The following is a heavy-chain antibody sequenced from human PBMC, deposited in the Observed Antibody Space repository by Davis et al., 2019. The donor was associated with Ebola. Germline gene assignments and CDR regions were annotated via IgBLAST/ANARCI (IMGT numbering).Heavy chain of an antibody. CDR2: INHSGST. CDR3: ASAVGLWFGELLYYYYGMDV. CDR1: GGSFSGYY. J-gene: IGHJ6*02. D-gene: IGHD3-10*01. Sequence: SETLSLTCAVYGGSFSGYYWSWIRQPPGKGLEWIGEINHSGSTNYNPSLKSRVTISVDTSKNQFSLKLSSVTAADTAVYYCASAVGLWFGELLYYYYGMDVWGQGTTVTVSS. V-gene: IGHV4-34*01.